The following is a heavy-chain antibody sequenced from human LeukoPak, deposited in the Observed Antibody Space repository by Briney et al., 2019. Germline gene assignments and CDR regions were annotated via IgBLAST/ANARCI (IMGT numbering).Heavy chain of an antibody. D-gene: IGHD2-2*01. CDR1: GGTFSSYA. CDR2: IIPIFGTA. V-gene: IGHV1-69*13. CDR3: ARDHCSSTSCYPS. Sequence: ASVEVSCKASGGTFSSYAISWVRQAPGQELEWMGGIIPIFGTANYAQKFQGRVTITADESTSTAYTELSSLRSEDTAVYYCARDHCSSTSCYPSWGQGTLVTVSS. J-gene: IGHJ5*02.